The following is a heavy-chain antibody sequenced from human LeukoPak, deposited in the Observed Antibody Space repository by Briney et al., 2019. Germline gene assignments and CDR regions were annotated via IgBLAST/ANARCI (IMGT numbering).Heavy chain of an antibody. J-gene: IGHJ4*02. CDR3: ARDQYDTWSRRGNFDS. D-gene: IGHD3-3*01. Sequence: GGSLRLSCAASGFTFSSYSMNWVRQAPGKGLEWVSSISSSSSYIYYADSVKGRFTISRDNTKNSLYLQMNSLRVEDTAVFYCARDQYDTWSRRGNFDSWGQGTLVIVSS. CDR1: GFTFSSYS. V-gene: IGHV3-21*04. CDR2: ISSSSSYI.